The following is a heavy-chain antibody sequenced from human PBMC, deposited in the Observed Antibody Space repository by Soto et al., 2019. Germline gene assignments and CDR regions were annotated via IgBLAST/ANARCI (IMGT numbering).Heavy chain of an antibody. CDR1: GGSLSGYY. CDR3: ARDSRYDILTGYRLGNYYYYYGMDV. D-gene: IGHD3-9*01. CDR2: INHSGST. Sequence: SQTLSLTCAVYGGSLSGYYWSWIRQPPEKGLEWIGEINHSGSTNYNPSLKSRVTISVDTSKNQFSLKLSSVTAADTAVYYCARDSRYDILTGYRLGNYYYYYGMDVWGQGTTVT. J-gene: IGHJ6*02. V-gene: IGHV4-34*01.